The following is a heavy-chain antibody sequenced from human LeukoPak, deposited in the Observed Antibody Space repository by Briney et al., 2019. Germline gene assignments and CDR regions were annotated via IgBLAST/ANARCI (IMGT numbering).Heavy chain of an antibody. D-gene: IGHD3-22*01. J-gene: IGHJ5*02. CDR1: GFTLSSNY. Sequence: GGSLRLSCAASGFTLSSNYMSWVRQAPGKGLEWVSVIYSGGSTYYADSVKGRFTISRDNSKNTLYLQMNSLRAEDTAVYYCARFITMMSIGNWFDPWGQGTLVTVSS. CDR2: IYSGGST. CDR3: ARFITMMSIGNWFDP. V-gene: IGHV3-66*02.